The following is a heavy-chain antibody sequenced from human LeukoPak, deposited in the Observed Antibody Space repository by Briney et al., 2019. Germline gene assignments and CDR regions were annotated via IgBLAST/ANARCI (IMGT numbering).Heavy chain of an antibody. CDR1: GFTFTAFY. CDR2: INLNSGYT. J-gene: IGHJ3*02. D-gene: IGHD2-15*01. CDR3: VTSTGYFSTWGAFDI. Sequence: ASVKVSCKASGFTFTAFYMHWVRQAPGQGLEWMAWINLNSGYTNYAQKFQGRVTMTRDTSMSTAYMDLTSLRSDDTAVYYCVTSTGYFSTWGAFDIWGQGTTVTVSS. V-gene: IGHV1-2*02.